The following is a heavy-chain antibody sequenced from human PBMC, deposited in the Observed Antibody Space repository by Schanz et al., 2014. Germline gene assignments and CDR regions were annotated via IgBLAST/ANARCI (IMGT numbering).Heavy chain of an antibody. Sequence: QVQLQESGPGLVKPSQTLSLTCSVSGGSISSGSYYWNWIRQPAGKGLEWIGRVYTSGSTNYNPPQKARVPITIDTPKNQFPRKLCSVAAADTAVYYCARGGARRFPVVPDAIQGLRGHYYYYYLDVWGKGTTVTASS. V-gene: IGHV4-61*02. CDR3: ARGGARRFPVVPDAIQGLRGHYYYYYLDV. J-gene: IGHJ6*03. D-gene: IGHD2-2*02. CDR1: GGSISSGSYY. CDR2: VYTSGST.